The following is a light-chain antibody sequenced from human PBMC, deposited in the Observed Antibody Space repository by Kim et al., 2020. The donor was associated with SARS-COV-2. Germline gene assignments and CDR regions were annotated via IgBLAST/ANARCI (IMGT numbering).Light chain of an antibody. CDR2: GKN. J-gene: IGLJ3*02. CDR1: SLRSYY. Sequence: SSELTQDPAVSVALGQTVRITWQGDSLRSYYASWYQQKPGQAPVLVIYGKNNRPSGIPDRFSGSSSGNTASLTITGAQAEDEADYYCNSRDSSGNHWVFGGGTQLTVL. CDR3: NSRDSSGNHWV. V-gene: IGLV3-19*01.